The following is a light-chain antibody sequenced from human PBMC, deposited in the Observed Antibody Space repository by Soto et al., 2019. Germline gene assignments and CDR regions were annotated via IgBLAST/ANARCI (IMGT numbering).Light chain of an antibody. Sequence: DIVMTQSPDSLAVSLGERATINCKSSQSVLYSTNNKNYLAWYQQKPGQPPKLLIYWAATRESGVPDRFSGSGSGTDFTLTISSLQAEDVVVYYCQQYYITPLTFGGGTKVEIK. J-gene: IGKJ4*01. CDR1: QSVLYSTNNKNY. CDR3: QQYYITPLT. V-gene: IGKV4-1*01. CDR2: WAA.